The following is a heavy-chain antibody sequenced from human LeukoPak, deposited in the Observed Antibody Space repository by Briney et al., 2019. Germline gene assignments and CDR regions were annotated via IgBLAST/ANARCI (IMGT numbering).Heavy chain of an antibody. V-gene: IGHV6-1*01. CDR3: VRIRGLGLLDY. D-gene: IGHD1-26*01. J-gene: IGHJ4*02. CDR2: TYYRSQWFD. CDR1: GDSVSNNRAS. Sequence: SQTLSLTCAISGDSVSNNRASWGWIRQSPSRGLERLGRTYYRSQWFDDYAPSLRSRITINPDTSKNQFSLQLTSVTPEDTAVYYCVRIRGLGLLDYWGQGTLVTVSS.